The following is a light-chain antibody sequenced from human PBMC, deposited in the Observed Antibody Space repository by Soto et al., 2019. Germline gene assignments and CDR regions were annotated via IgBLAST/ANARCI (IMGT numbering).Light chain of an antibody. CDR2: DAC. CDR1: QSVSSY. CDR3: QQRSNWPLT. J-gene: IGKJ5*01. V-gene: IGKV3-11*01. Sequence: EIVLTQSPATLSLSPGERATLFCRASQSVSSYFAWYQQKPGQAPNLLIYDACNRATGIPARFSGSGSGTDFTLTISSLEPEDFSIYYCQQRSNWPLTFGQGTSLEIK.